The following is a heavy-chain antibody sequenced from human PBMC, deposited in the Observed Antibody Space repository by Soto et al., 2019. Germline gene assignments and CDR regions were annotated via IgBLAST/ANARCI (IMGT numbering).Heavy chain of an antibody. Sequence: ASVKVSCMASGYTFTSYGISWVRQAPGQGLEWMGWISAYNGNTNYAQKLQGRVTMTTDTSTSTAYMELRSMRSDDTAAYYCARLEYSNSGLYYNCMNVWGQGTTVTVST. CDR3: ARLEYSNSGLYYNCMNV. D-gene: IGHD4-4*01. J-gene: IGHJ6*01. CDR1: GYTFTSYG. CDR2: ISAYNGNT. V-gene: IGHV1-18*01.